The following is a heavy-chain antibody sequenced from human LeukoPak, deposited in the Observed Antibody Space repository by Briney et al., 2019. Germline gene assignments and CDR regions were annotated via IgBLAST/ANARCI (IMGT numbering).Heavy chain of an antibody. CDR3: AREDYSNYGGAFDI. CDR2: IYTSGST. D-gene: IGHD4-11*01. Sequence: NPSETLSLTCTVSGGSISSGSYYWSWIRQPAGKGLEWIGRIYTSGSTNYNPSLKSRVTISADTSKNQFSLKLSSVTAADTAVYYCAREDYSNYGGAFDIWGQGTMVTVSS. V-gene: IGHV4-61*02. CDR1: GGSISSGSYY. J-gene: IGHJ3*02.